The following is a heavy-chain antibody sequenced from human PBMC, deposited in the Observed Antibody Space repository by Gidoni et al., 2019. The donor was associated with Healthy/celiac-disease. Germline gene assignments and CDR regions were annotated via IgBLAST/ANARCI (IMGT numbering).Heavy chain of an antibody. CDR1: GGTFSSYA. J-gene: IGHJ6*03. Sequence: QVRLVQAGAEVKKPGPSVTVACKASGGTFSSYAISWVRQAPGQEPVWMGRIIPSLGIANYAQKFQGRVTITADKSTSTAYMELSSLRSEDTAVYYCARGVGGLNYYYYMDVWGKGTTVTVSS. V-gene: IGHV1-69*04. D-gene: IGHD3-16*01. CDR3: ARGVGGLNYYYYMDV. CDR2: IIPSLGIA.